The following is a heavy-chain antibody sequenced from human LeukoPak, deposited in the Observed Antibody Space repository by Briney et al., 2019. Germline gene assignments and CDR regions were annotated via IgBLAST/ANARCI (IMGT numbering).Heavy chain of an antibody. CDR1: GFTFNTYG. J-gene: IGHJ3*02. V-gene: IGHV3-23*01. CDR3: AKFGLAGSGRFHDAFDI. D-gene: IGHD3-10*01. Sequence: GGSLRLSCAASGFTFNTYGMTWVRQAPGKGPEWVSAISGSGGSTYYADSVKGRSTISRDNSKNTLYLQMNSLRAEDTAVYYCAKFGLAGSGRFHDAFDIWGQGTMVIVSS. CDR2: ISGSGGST.